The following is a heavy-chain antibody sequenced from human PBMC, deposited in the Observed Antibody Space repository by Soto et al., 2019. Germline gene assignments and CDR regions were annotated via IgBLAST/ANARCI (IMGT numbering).Heavy chain of an antibody. J-gene: IGHJ6*02. V-gene: IGHV1-69*13. CDR3: ARDSGYSYGRIYYYYGMDV. CDR2: IIPIFGTA. Sequence: SVKVSCKASGGTFSSYAISWVRQAPGQGLEWMGGIIPIFGTANYAQKFQGRVTITADESTSTAYMELSSLRSEDTAVYYCARDSGYSYGRIYYYYGMDVWGQGTTVTVSS. D-gene: IGHD5-18*01. CDR1: GGTFSSYA.